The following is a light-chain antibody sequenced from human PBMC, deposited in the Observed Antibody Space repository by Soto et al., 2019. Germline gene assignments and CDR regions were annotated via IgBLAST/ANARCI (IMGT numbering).Light chain of an antibody. CDR2: GAS. J-gene: IGKJ1*01. CDR1: QSVSNNY. V-gene: IGKV3-20*01. Sequence: IWLTKDPSILFLVPLVRLTLSFRASQSVSNNYLAWYQQKPGQAPRLLIYGASNRATGIPDRFIGSGSGTDFTLTISRLDTEYFAVYYCQPYGSSGTFGQGTKVDI. CDR3: QPYGSSGT.